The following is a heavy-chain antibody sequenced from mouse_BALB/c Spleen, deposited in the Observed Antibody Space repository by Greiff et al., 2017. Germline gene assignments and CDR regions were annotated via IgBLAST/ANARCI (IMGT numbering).Heavy chain of an antibody. V-gene: IGHV6-6*02. J-gene: IGHJ4*01. CDR1: GFTFSNYW. CDR3: TRLTRYYAMDY. CDR2: IRLKSNNYAT. Sequence: EVMLVESGGGLVQPGGSMKLSCVASGFTFSNYWMNWVRQSPEKGLEWVAEIRLKSNNYATHYAESVKGRFTISRDDSKSSVYLQMNNLRAEDTGIYYCTRLTRYYAMDYWGQGTSVTVSS.